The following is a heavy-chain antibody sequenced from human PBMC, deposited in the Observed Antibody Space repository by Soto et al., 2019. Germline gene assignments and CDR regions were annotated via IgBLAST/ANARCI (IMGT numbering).Heavy chain of an antibody. D-gene: IGHD1-1*01. V-gene: IGHV1-46*01. J-gene: IGHJ6*02. CDR2: INPSGGST. CDR1: GYTFTSYY. CDR3: ARDRMAMATTYYYYYYGMDV. Sequence: ASVKVSCKASGYTFTSYYMHWVRQALGQGLEWMGIINPSGGSTSYAQKFQGRVTMTRDTSTSTVYMELSSLRSEDTAVYYCARDRMAMATTYYYYYYGMDVWGQGTTVTVSS.